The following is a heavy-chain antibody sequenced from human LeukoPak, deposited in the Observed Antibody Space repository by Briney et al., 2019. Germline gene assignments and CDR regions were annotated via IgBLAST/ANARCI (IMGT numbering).Heavy chain of an antibody. J-gene: IGHJ5*02. D-gene: IGHD6-6*01. CDR1: GYTFTSYG. V-gene: IGHV1-2*02. CDR3: ARDSLGTAARSDWFDP. Sequence: ASVKVSCKASGYTFTSYGISWVRQAPGQGLEWMGWINPNSGGAKYAQKFQGRVNMIRDTSISTAYMELSRLRSDDTAIYYCARDSLGTAARSDWFDPWGRGTLVTVSS. CDR2: INPNSGGA.